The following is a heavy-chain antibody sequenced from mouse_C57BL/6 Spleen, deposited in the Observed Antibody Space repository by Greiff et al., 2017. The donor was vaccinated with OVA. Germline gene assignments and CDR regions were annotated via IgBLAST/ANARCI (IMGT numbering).Heavy chain of an antibody. CDR1: GFTFSSYA. D-gene: IGHD2-5*01. V-gene: IGHV5-9-1*02. CDR2: ISSGGDYI. Sequence: EVQVVESGEGLVKPGGSLKLSCAASGFTFSSYAMSWVRQTPEKRLEWVAYISSGGDYIYYADTVKGRFTISRDNARNTLYLQMSSLKSEDTAMYYCTRDRGYSNYEYAMDYWGQGTSVTVSS. J-gene: IGHJ4*01. CDR3: TRDRGYSNYEYAMDY.